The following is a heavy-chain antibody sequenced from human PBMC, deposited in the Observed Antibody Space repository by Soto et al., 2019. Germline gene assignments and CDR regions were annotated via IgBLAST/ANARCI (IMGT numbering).Heavy chain of an antibody. D-gene: IGHD3-22*01. V-gene: IGHV3-73*02. CDR1: GFSVSGSA. Sequence: EVQLVESGGGVVKPGGSLKLSCAASGFSVSGSAMHWVRQASGKGLEWVGRIRSKADGDATAYVASVKGRFIDSRQDSKNKAYLEMNSLKIEDSAVYYCLTYYSSGDRFFDLWARGTLVTVSP. J-gene: IGHJ2*01. CDR3: LTYYSSGDRFFDL. CDR2: IRSKADGDAT.